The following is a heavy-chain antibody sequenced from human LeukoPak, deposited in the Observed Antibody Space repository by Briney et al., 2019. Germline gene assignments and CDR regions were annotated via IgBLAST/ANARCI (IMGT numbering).Heavy chain of an antibody. D-gene: IGHD3-3*01. Sequence: GGSLRLSCAASGFTFSSYSMNWVRQARGKGLVWVSYISSSSSTMYYADSVKGRFTISRDNAKNSLYLQMNSLRAEDTAVYYCARGGPPYDFWSGPRFDYWGQGTLVTVSS. CDR2: ISSSSSTM. V-gene: IGHV3-48*01. CDR1: GFTFSSYS. CDR3: ARGGPPYDFWSGPRFDY. J-gene: IGHJ4*02.